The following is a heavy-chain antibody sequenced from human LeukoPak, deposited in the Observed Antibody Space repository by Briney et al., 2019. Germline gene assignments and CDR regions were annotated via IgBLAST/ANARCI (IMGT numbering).Heavy chain of an antibody. CDR2: IKGDESAR. J-gene: IGHJ4*02. Sequence: QPGGSLRLSCAASGFTFSTYWMAWVRQAPGKGLEWVANIKGDESARHQADSVKGRFTISRDNVQNSVYLQMSSLRGEDTAVYYCARDVGGSLDYWGQGTLVTVSS. V-gene: IGHV3-7*01. D-gene: IGHD1-26*01. CDR1: GFTFSTYW. CDR3: ARDVGGSLDY.